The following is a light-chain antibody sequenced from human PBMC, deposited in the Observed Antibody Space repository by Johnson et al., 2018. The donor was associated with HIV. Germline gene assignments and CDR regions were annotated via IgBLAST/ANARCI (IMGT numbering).Light chain of an antibody. CDR3: GTWDSRLNVYL. Sequence: QAVLTQPPSVSAAPGQNVTISCSGSSSNIGNNYVSWYQQLPGTAPKLLIYESTNRPSGIPDRFSGSKSGTSATLGISGLQTGDEADYYCGTWDSRLNVYLFGPGTKVTVL. J-gene: IGLJ1*01. CDR1: SSNIGNNY. CDR2: EST. V-gene: IGLV1-51*02.